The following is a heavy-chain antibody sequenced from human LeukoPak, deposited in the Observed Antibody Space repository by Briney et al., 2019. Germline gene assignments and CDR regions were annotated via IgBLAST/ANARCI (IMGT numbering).Heavy chain of an antibody. CDR3: AREGAVAGTPPFDY. V-gene: IGHV3-23*01. D-gene: IGHD6-19*01. Sequence: GGSLRFSCAASGFTISSYAMRWLGQAPGKGLEWGSAISGSGGSTYYADSVKGRFTISRDNSKNPLYLQMNSPSAEDTAVYSCAREGAVAGTPPFDYWGQGTLVTVSS. CDR1: GFTISSYA. CDR2: ISGSGGST. J-gene: IGHJ4*02.